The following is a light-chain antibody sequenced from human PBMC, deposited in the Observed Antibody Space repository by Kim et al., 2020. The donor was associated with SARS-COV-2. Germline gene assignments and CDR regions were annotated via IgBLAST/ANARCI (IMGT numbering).Light chain of an antibody. Sequence: ASVGNRVTITCRASQSISSYLNWYQQKPGKAPKLLIYAASSLQSGVPSRFSGSGSGTDFTLTISSLQPEDFATYYCQQSYSTRWTFGQGTKVDIK. CDR1: QSISSY. CDR3: QQSYSTRWT. CDR2: AAS. V-gene: IGKV1-39*01. J-gene: IGKJ1*01.